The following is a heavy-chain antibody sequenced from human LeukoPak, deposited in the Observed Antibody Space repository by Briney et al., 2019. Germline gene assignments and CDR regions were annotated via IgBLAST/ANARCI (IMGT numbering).Heavy chain of an antibody. Sequence: ASQTLSLTCTVSGGSISSGSYYWSWIRQPAGKGLEWIGRIYTSGSTNYNPSLKSRVTISGDTSKNQFSLRLSSVTAADTAVYYCARASYSYDINGWVPFDYWGQGTLVTVSS. D-gene: IGHD3-22*01. CDR3: ARASYSYDINGWVPFDY. V-gene: IGHV4-61*02. J-gene: IGHJ4*02. CDR1: GGSISSGSYY. CDR2: IYTSGST.